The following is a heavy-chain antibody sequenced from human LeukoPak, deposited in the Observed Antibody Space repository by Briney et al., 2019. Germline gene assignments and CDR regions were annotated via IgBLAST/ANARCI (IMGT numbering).Heavy chain of an antibody. D-gene: IGHD2-2*01. CDR1: GGSISSGSYY. CDR2: IYTSGST. Sequence: PSQTLSLTCTVSGGSISSGSYYWSWIRQPAGKGLEWIGRIYTSGSTNYNPSLKSRVTISVDTSKNQFSLKLSSVTAADTAVYYCARGDCSSTSCSAFDPWGQGTLVTVSS. CDR3: ARGDCSSTSCSAFDP. V-gene: IGHV4-61*02. J-gene: IGHJ5*02.